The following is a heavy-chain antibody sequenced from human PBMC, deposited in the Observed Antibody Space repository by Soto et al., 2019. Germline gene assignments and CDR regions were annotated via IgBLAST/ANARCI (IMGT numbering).Heavy chain of an antibody. D-gene: IGHD5-12*01. J-gene: IGHJ4*02. CDR2: INAGNGRT. Sequence: QVQFVQSGAEVKKPGASVKVSCKASGYAFSDYAIHWVRQAPGQRLEGMGWINAGNGRTKYSQKLQGRVTITRDASATTDYKELRSLRSEDTAVFYCARGRWVATAGDYYVDSWGQGTLVTVSS. CDR1: GYAFSDYA. V-gene: IGHV1-3*01. CDR3: ARGRWVATAGDYYVDS.